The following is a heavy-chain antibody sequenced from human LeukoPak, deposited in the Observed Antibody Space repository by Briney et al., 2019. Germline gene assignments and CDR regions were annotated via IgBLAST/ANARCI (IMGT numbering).Heavy chain of an antibody. CDR1: GLSISNDW. V-gene: IGHV3-15*01. J-gene: IGHJ4*02. D-gene: IGHD3-10*01. CDR2: VKSKSAGETT. CDR3: TLIQSWGSGSYYRDF. Sequence: PGGSLRLSCAASGLSISNDWMSWVRQAPGEGLEWVARVKSKSAGETTDYAAPVKGRFTISRDDSKNTLYLQMNSLKTEDTAVYYCTLIQSWGSGSYYRDFWGQGTLVTVSS.